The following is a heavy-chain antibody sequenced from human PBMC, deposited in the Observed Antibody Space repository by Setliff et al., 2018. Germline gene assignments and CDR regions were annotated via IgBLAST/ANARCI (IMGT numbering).Heavy chain of an antibody. CDR3: ARAPLESGYNYGQGHYFDY. CDR1: GYTLSKYY. J-gene: IGHJ4*02. D-gene: IGHD5-18*01. V-gene: IGHV1-46*01. Sequence: GASVKVSCKASGYTLSKYYMHWVRQAPGQGLEWMGIINPSGGYANYAQKFQGRATMTRDTSTSTVYMELSSLRSEDTAVYYCARAPLESGYNYGQGHYFDYWGQGTLVTVSS. CDR2: INPSGGYA.